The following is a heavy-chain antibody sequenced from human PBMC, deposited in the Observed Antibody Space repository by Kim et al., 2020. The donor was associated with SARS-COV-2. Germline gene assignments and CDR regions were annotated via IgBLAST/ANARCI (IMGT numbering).Heavy chain of an antibody. CDR2: ISYDGSKI. V-gene: IGHV3-30*18. Sequence: GGSLRLSCTASGFTFSAYGMHWVRQAPGKGLEWVAVISYDGSKIYYADSVKGRFTISRDNSKKTLFLQMNSLRADDTAVYYCAKRDRGGVWGPFDPWGQG. CDR3: AKRDRGGVWGPFDP. D-gene: IGHD3-10*01. J-gene: IGHJ5*02. CDR1: GFTFSAYG.